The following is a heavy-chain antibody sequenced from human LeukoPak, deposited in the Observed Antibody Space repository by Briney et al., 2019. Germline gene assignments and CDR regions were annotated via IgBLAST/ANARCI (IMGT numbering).Heavy chain of an antibody. Sequence: SETPSLTCTVSGGSISSYYWSWIRQPAGKGLEWIGRIYTSGSTNYNPSLKSRVTMSVDTSKNQFSLKLSSVTAADTAVYYCARDSVPAAWGYYYYYMDVWGKGTTVTVSS. D-gene: IGHD2-2*01. CDR1: GGSISSYY. V-gene: IGHV4-4*07. J-gene: IGHJ6*03. CDR3: ARDSVPAAWGYYYYYMDV. CDR2: IYTSGST.